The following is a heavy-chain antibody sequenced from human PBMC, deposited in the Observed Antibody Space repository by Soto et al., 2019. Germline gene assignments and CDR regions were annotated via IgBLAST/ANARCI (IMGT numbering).Heavy chain of an antibody. D-gene: IGHD3-3*01. CDR1: GYTFTSYG. Sequence: VKVSCKASGYTFTSYGISWVRQAPGQGLEWMGWISAYNGNTNYAQKLQGRVTMTTDTSTSTAYMELRSLRSDDTAVYYCARGGGLQYDFWSGYTLYYFDYWGQGTLVTVSS. J-gene: IGHJ4*02. V-gene: IGHV1-18*01. CDR3: ARGGGLQYDFWSGYTLYYFDY. CDR2: ISAYNGNT.